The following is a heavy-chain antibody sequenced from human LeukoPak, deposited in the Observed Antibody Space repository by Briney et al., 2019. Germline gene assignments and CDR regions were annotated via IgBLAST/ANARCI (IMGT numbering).Heavy chain of an antibody. CDR3: ARDSGYQSGMDV. D-gene: IGHD5-12*01. CDR2: INHSGST. Sequence: SETLSLTCAVYGGSFSGYYWSWIRQPPGKGLEWIGEINHSGSTNYNPSLKSRVTISVDKSKNQFSLKLSSVTAADTAVYYCARDSGYQSGMDVWGQGTTVTVSS. V-gene: IGHV4-34*01. CDR1: GGSFSGYY. J-gene: IGHJ6*02.